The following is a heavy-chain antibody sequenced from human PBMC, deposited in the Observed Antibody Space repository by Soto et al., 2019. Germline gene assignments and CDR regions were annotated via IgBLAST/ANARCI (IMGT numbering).Heavy chain of an antibody. CDR1: GFTFSSYG. CDR3: ARDFRLGWFDP. CDR2: IWYDGSQK. J-gene: IGHJ5*02. Sequence: GGSLRLSCAASGFTFSSYGMNWVRQAPGKGLEWVAGIWYDGSQKYNVDSVKGRFTISRDNSKNTLYLQMNSLRAEDTAVYYCARDFRLGWFDPWGRGTLVTVSS. D-gene: IGHD6-25*01. V-gene: IGHV3-33*01.